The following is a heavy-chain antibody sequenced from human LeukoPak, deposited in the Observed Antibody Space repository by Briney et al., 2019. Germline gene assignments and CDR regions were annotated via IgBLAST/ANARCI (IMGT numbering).Heavy chain of an antibody. D-gene: IGHD6-19*01. J-gene: IGHJ4*02. CDR2: INPNSGGT. CDR3: ARDRGIAVAGTGLGY. V-gene: IGHV1-2*02. CDR1: GYTFTDYY. Sequence: WASVKVSCKASGYTFTDYYMHWVRQAPGQGLEWMGWINPNSGGTNYAQKFQGRVTMTRDTSIRTAYMELSRLRSDDTAVYYCARDRGIAVAGTGLGYWGQGTLVTVSS.